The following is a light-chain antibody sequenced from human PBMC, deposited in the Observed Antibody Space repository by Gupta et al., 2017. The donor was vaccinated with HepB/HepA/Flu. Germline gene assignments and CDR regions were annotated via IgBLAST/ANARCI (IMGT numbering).Light chain of an antibody. CDR1: SSNIGRNF. J-gene: IGLJ1*01. CDR3: AAWDDNLSAKV. V-gene: IGLV1-47*01. CDR2: RND. Sequence: QAVLTQPPSASGTPRQRVTVSCSGSSSNIGRNFVYWFQQLPGTAPKLLIYRNDQRATGVPDRFSGSKSGTSASLAISGLRPEDEADYYCAAWDDNLSAKVFGTGTKVTVL.